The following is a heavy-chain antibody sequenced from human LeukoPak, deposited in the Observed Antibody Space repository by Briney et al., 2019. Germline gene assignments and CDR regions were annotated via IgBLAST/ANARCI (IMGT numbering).Heavy chain of an antibody. CDR3: ARRYMASSAEDFDY. V-gene: IGHV3-7*03. D-gene: IGHD3-16*02. J-gene: IGHJ4*02. CDR2: IKKDGSEK. CDR1: GFTFSSYE. Sequence: PGGSLRLSCAASGFTFSSYEMNWVRQAPGKGLEWVANIKKDGSEKYYVDSVKGRFTISRDNSKNSLYLQMNSLRAEDTAVYYCARRYMASSAEDFDYWGQGTLVTVSS.